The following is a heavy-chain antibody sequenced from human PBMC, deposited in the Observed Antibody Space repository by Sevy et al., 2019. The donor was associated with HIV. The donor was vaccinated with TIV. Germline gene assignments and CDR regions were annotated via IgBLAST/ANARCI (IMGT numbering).Heavy chain of an antibody. Sequence: GGSLRLSCAASGFTFSSYGMHWVRQAPGKGLEWVGRIKSKTDGGTTDYAAPVKGRFTISRDDSKNTLYLQMNSLKTEDTAVYYCTTEITMVRGPFDCWGQGTLVTVSS. V-gene: IGHV3-15*01. CDR3: TTEITMVRGPFDC. CDR2: IKSKTDGGTT. J-gene: IGHJ4*02. CDR1: GFTFSSYG. D-gene: IGHD3-10*01.